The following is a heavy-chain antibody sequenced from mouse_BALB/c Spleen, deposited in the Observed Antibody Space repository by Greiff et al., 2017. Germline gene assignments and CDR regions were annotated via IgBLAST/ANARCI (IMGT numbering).Heavy chain of an antibody. CDR3: GYGSSYAWFAY. CDR1: GYTFTSYW. D-gene: IGHD1-1*01. J-gene: IGHJ3*01. V-gene: IGHV1-5*01. Sequence: EVQRVESGTVLARPGASVKMSCKASGYTFTSYWMHWVKQRPGQGLEWIGAIYPGNSDTSYNQKFKGKAKLTAVTSTSTAYMGLSSLTNEDSAVYYCGYGSSYAWFAYWGQGTLVTVSA. CDR2: IYPGNSDT.